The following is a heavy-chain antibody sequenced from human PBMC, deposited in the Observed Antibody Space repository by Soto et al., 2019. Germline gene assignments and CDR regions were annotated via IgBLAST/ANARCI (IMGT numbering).Heavy chain of an antibody. CDR3: AREIRDDGVHLFDC. V-gene: IGHV4-61*01. J-gene: IGHJ4*02. D-gene: IGHD4-17*01. Sequence: QVQLQESGPGLVKPSETLSLTCTVSGGSVSSGSYYWSWIRQPPGKGLELIGYIYYSGSTNYNPSLKSRVTISIDTSKNQFSLKVSAVTAADTAVYYCAREIRDDGVHLFDCWGQGTLVTVSS. CDR1: GGSVSSGSYY. CDR2: IYYSGST.